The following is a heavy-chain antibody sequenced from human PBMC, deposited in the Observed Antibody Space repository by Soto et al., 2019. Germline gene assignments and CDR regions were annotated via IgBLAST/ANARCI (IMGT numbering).Heavy chain of an antibody. CDR3: ARGVAVVVAAKAMDV. CDR2: ISSSSSYI. D-gene: IGHD2-15*01. V-gene: IGHV3-21*01. Sequence: GESLKISCAASGFTFSSYSMNWVRQAPGKGLEWVSSISSSSSYIYYADSVKGRFTISRDNAKNSLYLQMNSLRAEDTAVYYCARGVAVVVAAKAMDVWGKGTTVTVSS. CDR1: GFTFSSYS. J-gene: IGHJ6*04.